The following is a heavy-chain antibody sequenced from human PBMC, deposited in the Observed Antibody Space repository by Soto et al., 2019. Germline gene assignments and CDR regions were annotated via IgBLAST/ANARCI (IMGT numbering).Heavy chain of an antibody. CDR3: ARFVRSCSGTTCYTRADV. J-gene: IGHJ6*02. CDR1: GGSVSSDTHY. D-gene: IGHD2-2*02. Sequence: QVQLKESGPGLVKPSETLSLTCTVSGGSVSSDTHYCSWIRQPPVKRLEWIGFIYSSGSTNYNPSLKSRVTMSVDTSKNQFSLKLRSVIVADTAVYHCARFVRSCSGTTCYTRADVWGQGTTVTVSS. V-gene: IGHV4-61*01. CDR2: IYSSGST.